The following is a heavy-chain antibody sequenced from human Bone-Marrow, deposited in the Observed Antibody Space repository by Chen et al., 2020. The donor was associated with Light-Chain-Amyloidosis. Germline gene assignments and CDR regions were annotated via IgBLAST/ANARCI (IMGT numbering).Heavy chain of an antibody. Sequence: QVQLVQSGAEVKKPGASVKVSCKASGYTVTTYVINWVRQAPGQGLEWMGWISAYNGYTNYAQKLQGRVTMTTDTSTNTAYMELRGLKSDDTAVYYCARMVGPYYYDSSGFVYWGQGTLVTVSS. J-gene: IGHJ4*02. CDR2: ISAYNGYT. CDR1: GYTVTTYV. CDR3: ARMVGPYYYDSSGFVY. D-gene: IGHD3-22*01. V-gene: IGHV1-18*04.